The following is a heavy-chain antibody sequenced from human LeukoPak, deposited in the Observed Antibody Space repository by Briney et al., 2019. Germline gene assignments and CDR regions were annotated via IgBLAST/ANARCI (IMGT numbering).Heavy chain of an antibody. J-gene: IGHJ5*02. CDR2: INPNSGGT. D-gene: IGHD3-22*01. Sequence: ASVEVSCKASGYTFTGYYMHWVRQAPGQGLEWMGWINPNSGGTNYQGRVTMTRDTSISTAYMELSRLRSDDTAVYYCARGVRYYDSSGYLNWFDPWGQGTLVTVSS. V-gene: IGHV1-2*02. CDR1: GYTFTGYY. CDR3: ARGVRYYDSSGYLNWFDP.